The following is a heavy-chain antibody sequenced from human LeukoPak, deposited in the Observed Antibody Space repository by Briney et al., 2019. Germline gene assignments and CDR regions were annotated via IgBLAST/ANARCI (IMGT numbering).Heavy chain of an antibody. CDR3: AKTTLFGVLPRGFDY. CDR1: GFTFDDYA. V-gene: IGHV3-43*02. J-gene: IGHJ4*02. CDR2: ISGDSINT. Sequence: QTGGSLRLSCAASGFTFDDYAIHWVRQAPGKGLEWVSLISGDSINTHYADSVKGRFTISRDNSKNSLYLQMNSLRTEDTALYYCAKTTLFGVLPRGFDYWGQGTLVTVSS. D-gene: IGHD3-3*01.